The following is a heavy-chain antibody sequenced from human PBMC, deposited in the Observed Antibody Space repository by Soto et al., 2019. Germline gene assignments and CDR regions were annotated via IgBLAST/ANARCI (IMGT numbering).Heavy chain of an antibody. D-gene: IGHD2-2*01. CDR1: GFTFSSYS. V-gene: IGHV3-48*01. Sequence: GGSLRLSCAASGFTFSSYSMNWVRQAPGKGLEWVSYISSSSSTIYYADSVKGRFTISRDNAKNSLYLQMNSLRAEDTAVYYCARTTDPPGSLIVVVPAAMDYYYMDVWGKGTTVTVSS. J-gene: IGHJ6*03. CDR3: ARTTDPPGSLIVVVPAAMDYYYMDV. CDR2: ISSSSSTI.